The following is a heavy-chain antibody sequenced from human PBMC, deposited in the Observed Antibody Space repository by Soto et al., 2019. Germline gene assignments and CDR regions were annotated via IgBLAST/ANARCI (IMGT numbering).Heavy chain of an antibody. CDR3: ARVLDDFADPDTHYYYYYMDV. V-gene: IGHV1-18*01. CDR2: ISAYNGNT. J-gene: IGHJ6*03. CDR1: GYTFTSYG. Sequence: GASVKVSCKASGYTFTSYGISWVRQAPGQGLEWMGWISAYNGNTNYAQKLQGRVTMTTDTSTSTAYMELRRLRSDDTAVNYCARVLDDFADPDTHYYYYYMDVWGKGTTVTVSS. D-gene: IGHD3-3*01.